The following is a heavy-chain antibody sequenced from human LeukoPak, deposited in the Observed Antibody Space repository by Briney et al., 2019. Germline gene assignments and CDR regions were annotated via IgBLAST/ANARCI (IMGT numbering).Heavy chain of an antibody. CDR2: IKQGGSEK. Sequence: PGGSLRLSCAASGFTFSSYCMSWVRAAQGQGLEGVANIKQGGSEKYYVDSVKGRFTISRDNAKNSLYLQMNSLRAEDTAVYYCARVLRYFDPSYYHYGMDVWGQGTTVTVSS. D-gene: IGHD3-9*01. V-gene: IGHV3-7*03. CDR1: GFTFSSYC. CDR3: ARVLRYFDPSYYHYGMDV. J-gene: IGHJ6*02.